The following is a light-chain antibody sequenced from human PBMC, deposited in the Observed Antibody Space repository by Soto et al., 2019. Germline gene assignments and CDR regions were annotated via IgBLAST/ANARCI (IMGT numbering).Light chain of an antibody. CDR3: QQYGSFRWT. V-gene: IGKV3-20*01. Sequence: EIVLTPSPATLSLSPGERATLSCRASQSVSSSYLAWYQQKPGQAPRLLIYGASSRATGIPDRFSGSGSGTDFTLTISRLETEDFAVYYCQQYGSFRWTFGQGTKVDIK. CDR2: GAS. J-gene: IGKJ1*01. CDR1: QSVSSSY.